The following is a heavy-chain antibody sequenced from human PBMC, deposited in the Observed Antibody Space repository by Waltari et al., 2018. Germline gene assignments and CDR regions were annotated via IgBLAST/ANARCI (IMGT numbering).Heavy chain of an antibody. CDR3: AKGKHYGSGSSLDY. J-gene: IGHJ4*02. CDR1: GFTFDDYA. CDR2: ISWDGGST. D-gene: IGHD3-10*01. Sequence: CAASGFTFDDYAMHWVRQAPGKGLEWVSLISWDGGSTYYADSVKGRFHISRDNSKNSLYLQMNSLRAEDTALYYCAKGKHYGSGSSLDYWGQGTLVTVSS. V-gene: IGHV3-43D*04.